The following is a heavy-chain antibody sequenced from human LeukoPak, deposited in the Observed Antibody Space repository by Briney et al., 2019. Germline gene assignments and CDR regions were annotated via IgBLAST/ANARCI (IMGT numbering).Heavy chain of an antibody. CDR1: GYTFTGYY. CDR3: ARTKPPCTSCLLLDY. J-gene: IGHJ4*02. Sequence: VSVKVSCKASGYTFTGYYIHWLRQAPGQGLEWMGWINPNSGGTNYAQKFQGLVTMSRDTSITTVYMELNRLVSDDTAVYYCARTKPPCTSCLLLDYWGQGTLVTVSS. D-gene: IGHD2-2*01. CDR2: INPNSGGT. V-gene: IGHV1-2*02.